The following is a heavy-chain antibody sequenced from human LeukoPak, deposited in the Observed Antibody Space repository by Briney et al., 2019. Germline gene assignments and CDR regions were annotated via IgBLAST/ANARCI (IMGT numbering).Heavy chain of an antibody. Sequence: PGGSLRLSCAASGFTFDDYGMSWVRQAPGKGLEWVSGINWNGGSTGYADSVRGRFTISRDNAKNSLYLQMNSLRAEDTALYYCASLGIAAAGRPFDYWGQGTLVTVSS. J-gene: IGHJ4*02. D-gene: IGHD6-13*01. CDR3: ASLGIAAAGRPFDY. V-gene: IGHV3-20*04. CDR1: GFTFDDYG. CDR2: INWNGGST.